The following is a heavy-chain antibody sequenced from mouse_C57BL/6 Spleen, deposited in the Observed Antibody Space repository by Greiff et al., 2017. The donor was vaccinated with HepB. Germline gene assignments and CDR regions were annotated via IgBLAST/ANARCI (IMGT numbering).Heavy chain of an antibody. V-gene: IGHV1-72*01. J-gene: IGHJ3*01. CDR3: ARPGGLYDYDGAWFAY. D-gene: IGHD2-4*01. Sequence: QVQLKQPGAELVKPGASVKLSCKASGYTFTSYWMHWVKQRPGRGLEWIGRIDPNSGGTKYNEKFKSKATLTVDKPSSTAYMQLSSLTSEDSAVYYCARPGGLYDYDGAWFAYWGQGTLVTVSA. CDR1: GYTFTSYW. CDR2: IDPNSGGT.